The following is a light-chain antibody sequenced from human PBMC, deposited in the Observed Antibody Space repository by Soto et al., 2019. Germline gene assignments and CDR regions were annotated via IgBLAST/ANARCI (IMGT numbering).Light chain of an antibody. CDR3: QQYGSSGT. CDR2: GAS. Sequence: EIWLAPSPGPLFPSPGGRGTPFRRASQSVSNNYLAWYQQKPGQAPRLLIYGASNRATGIPDRFSGSGSGTDFTLTISRLEPEDFAVYYCQQYGSSGTFGQGTKVDIK. V-gene: IGKV3-20*01. J-gene: IGKJ1*01. CDR1: QSVSNNY.